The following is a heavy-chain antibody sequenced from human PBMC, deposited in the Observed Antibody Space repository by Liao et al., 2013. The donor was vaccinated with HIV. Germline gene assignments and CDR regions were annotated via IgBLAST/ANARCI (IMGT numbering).Heavy chain of an antibody. J-gene: IGHJ6*03. Sequence: QVQLQQWGAGLLKSSETLSLTCAVYGGSFSAYYWTWIRQPPGKGLEWIGEINHSGSTNYSPSLNSRVTISVDTSKNQFSLKLSSVTAADTAVYYCARRPYYYYMDVWGKGTTVTVSS. CDR3: ARRPYYYYMDV. V-gene: IGHV4-34*01. CDR2: INHSGST. CDR1: GGSFSAYY.